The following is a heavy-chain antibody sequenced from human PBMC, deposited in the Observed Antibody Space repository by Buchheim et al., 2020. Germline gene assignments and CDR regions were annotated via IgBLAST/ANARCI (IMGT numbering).Heavy chain of an antibody. V-gene: IGHV3-13*01. CDR3: ARAEPGISGTGDAFDI. D-gene: IGHD1-20*01. CDR1: GFTFTSYD. CDR2: IGTAGDT. Sequence: EVQLVESGGGLVQPGGSLRLSCAASGFTFTSYDMHWVRQLTGRGLEWVSTIGTAGDTYYPGSVKGRFTPSRENAKNSLYLQMNSLTAGDTAVYYCARAEPGISGTGDAFDIWGQGT. J-gene: IGHJ3*02.